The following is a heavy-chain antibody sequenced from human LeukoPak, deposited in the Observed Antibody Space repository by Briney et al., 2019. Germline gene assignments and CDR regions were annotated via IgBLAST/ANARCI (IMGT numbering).Heavy chain of an antibody. CDR3: AKDPLLGYCSSTSCYGVDY. CDR2: ISGSGGST. J-gene: IGHJ4*02. CDR1: GSTFSSYA. Sequence: PGGSLRLSCAASGSTFSSYAMSWVRQAPGKGLEWVPAISGSGGSTYYADSVKGRFTISRDNSKNTLYLQMNSLRAEDTAVYYCAKDPLLGYCSSTSCYGVDYWGQGTLVTVSS. D-gene: IGHD2-2*01. V-gene: IGHV3-23*01.